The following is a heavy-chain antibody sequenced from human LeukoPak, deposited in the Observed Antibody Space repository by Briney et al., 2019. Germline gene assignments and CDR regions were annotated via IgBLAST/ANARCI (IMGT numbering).Heavy chain of an antibody. J-gene: IGHJ4*02. D-gene: IGHD6-13*01. CDR2: ISYDGSNK. CDR1: GFTFSSYG. V-gene: IGHV3-30*18. Sequence: GGSLRLTCAASGFTFSSYGMHWVRQAPGKGLEWVAVISYDGSNKYYADSVKGRFTISRDNSKNTLYLQMNSLRAEDTAVYYCAKDHAHAAWGQGTLVTVSS. CDR3: AKDHAHAA.